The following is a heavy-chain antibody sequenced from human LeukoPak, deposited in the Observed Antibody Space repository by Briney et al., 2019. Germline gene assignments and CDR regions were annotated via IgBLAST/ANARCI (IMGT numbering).Heavy chain of an antibody. J-gene: IGHJ4*02. V-gene: IGHV4-59*08. Sequence: SETLSLTCTVSGGSISSYYWSWIRQPPGKGLEWIGYIYYSGSTNYNPSLKSRVTISVDTSKNQFSLKLSSVTAADTAVYYCARQIGDSSSWYPIDYWGQGTLVTV. CDR3: ARQIGDSSSWYPIDY. D-gene: IGHD6-13*01. CDR1: GGSISSYY. CDR2: IYYSGST.